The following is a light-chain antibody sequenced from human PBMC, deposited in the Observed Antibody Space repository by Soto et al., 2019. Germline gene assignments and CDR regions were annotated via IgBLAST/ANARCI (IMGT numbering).Light chain of an antibody. V-gene: IGKV1-39*01. CDR2: AAS. CDR1: QSISTY. J-gene: IGKJ4*01. CDR3: QQSYSSPLT. Sequence: DIERTQSPSSMSASVGDSVTITCRVSQSISTYLVRCQSKPGKAPKLLIYAASTLQTGVPSRFSGRGSGTDFTLTISSLQPEDCATYYCQQSYSSPLTFGGGTKVDIK.